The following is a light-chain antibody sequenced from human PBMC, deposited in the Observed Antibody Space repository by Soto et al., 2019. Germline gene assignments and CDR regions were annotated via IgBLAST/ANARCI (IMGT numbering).Light chain of an antibody. J-gene: IGKJ3*01. CDR1: QSVTSNY. CDR3: QQYGSSPFT. V-gene: IGKV3-20*01. Sequence: EIILTQSPGTLSLSPGERATLSCRASQSVTSNYLAWYRLKPGQAPRLLIYGASSSATGIPDRLSGSGSGTDFTLTISGLEPEDFAVYYCQQYGSSPFTFGPGTKVDIK. CDR2: GAS.